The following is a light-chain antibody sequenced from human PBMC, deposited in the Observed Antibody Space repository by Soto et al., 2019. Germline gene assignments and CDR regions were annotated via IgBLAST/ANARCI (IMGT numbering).Light chain of an antibody. CDR3: AAWDDSLNGGYV. CDR1: KSNIGSNY. CDR2: SNN. J-gene: IGLJ1*01. V-gene: IGLV1-44*01. Sequence: QSVLTQPPSVSGTPGQRVTISCSGTKSNIGSNYVYWYQQFPGTAPKLLIYSNNQRPSGVPDRFSGSKSGTSASLAISGLQSEDEADYYCAAWDDSLNGGYVFGTGTKLTVL.